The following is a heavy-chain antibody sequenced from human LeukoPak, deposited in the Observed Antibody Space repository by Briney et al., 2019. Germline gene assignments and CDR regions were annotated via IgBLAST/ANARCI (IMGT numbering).Heavy chain of an antibody. D-gene: IGHD2-15*01. CDR3: ARESSYCSGGSCHNWFDP. CDR2: IIPIFGTA. Sequence: SVKVSCKASGGTFSSYAISWVRQAPGQGLEWMGRIIPIFGTANYAQKFQGRVTITTDESTSTAYMELSSLRSEDTAVYYCARESSYCSGGSCHNWFDPWGQGTLVTVSS. CDR1: GGTFSSYA. J-gene: IGHJ5*02. V-gene: IGHV1-69*05.